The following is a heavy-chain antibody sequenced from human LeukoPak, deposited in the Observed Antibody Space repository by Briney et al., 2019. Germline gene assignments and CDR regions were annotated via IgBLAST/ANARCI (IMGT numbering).Heavy chain of an antibody. CDR2: IYKNGRER. Sequence: GGSLRLSCAASGFIFSSYGMNWVRQAPGKGLEWVSGIYKNGRERYADSVMGRFTISRDNSKNTLYLQMNSLRAEDTAVYYCAKEDHGDYPFDYWGQGTLVTVSS. CDR1: GFIFSSYG. J-gene: IGHJ4*02. D-gene: IGHD4-17*01. CDR3: AKEDHGDYPFDY. V-gene: IGHV3-23*05.